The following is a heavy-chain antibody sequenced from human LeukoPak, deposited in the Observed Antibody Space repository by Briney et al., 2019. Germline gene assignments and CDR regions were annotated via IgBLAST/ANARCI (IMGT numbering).Heavy chain of an antibody. D-gene: IGHD3-22*01. Sequence: GGSLRLSCAASGFTFSDYAMSWVRQAPGKGLEWVSGISNRGDGTYYADSVKGRFTISRDNSKNTLYLQMNSLRAEDTAVYYCAKRRGTYYYDSSGYPGDFQHWGQGTLVTVSS. V-gene: IGHV3-23*01. J-gene: IGHJ1*01. CDR3: AKRRGTYYYDSSGYPGDFQH. CDR2: ISNRGDGT. CDR1: GFTFSDYA.